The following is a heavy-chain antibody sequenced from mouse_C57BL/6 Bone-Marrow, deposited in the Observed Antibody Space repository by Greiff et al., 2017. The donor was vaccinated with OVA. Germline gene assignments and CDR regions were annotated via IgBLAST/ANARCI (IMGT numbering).Heavy chain of an antibody. D-gene: IGHD2-2*01. V-gene: IGHV1-69*01. CDR3: ARGYILYAMDY. CDR1: GYTFTSYW. J-gene: IGHJ4*01. Sequence: VKLMESGAELVMPGASVKLSCKASGYTFTSYWMHWVKQRPGQGLEWIGEIDPSDSYTNYNQKFKGKSTLTVDKSSSTAYMQLSSLTSEDSAVYYCARGYILYAMDYWGQGTSVTVSS. CDR2: IDPSDSYT.